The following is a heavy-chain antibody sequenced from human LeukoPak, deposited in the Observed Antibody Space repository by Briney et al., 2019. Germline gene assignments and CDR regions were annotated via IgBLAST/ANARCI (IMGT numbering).Heavy chain of an antibody. CDR1: GFTFSSYA. CDR3: AKGRDDFWSGYPDY. V-gene: IGHV3-23*01. CDR2: ISGSGGST. J-gene: IGHJ4*02. Sequence: GGSLRLSCAASGFTFSSYAMSWVRQAPGKGLEWVSAISGSGGSTYYADSVKGRFTISRDNSKNTLYLQMNSLRAEDTAVYYCAKGRDDFWSGYPDYWGQGTLVTVS. D-gene: IGHD3-3*01.